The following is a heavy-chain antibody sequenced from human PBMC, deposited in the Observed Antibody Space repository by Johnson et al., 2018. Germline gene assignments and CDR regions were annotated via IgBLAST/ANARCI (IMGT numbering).Heavy chain of an antibody. Sequence: QVQLVQSGGGVVQPGRSLRLSCAASGFTFSSYGMHWVRQAPGKGLEWVAVIWYDGSNKYYADSVKGRFTISRDNSKNTLYLQMNSLRAEDTAVYYCARDFLRYSGSGYGMDVWGQGTTVTVSS. CDR2: IWYDGSNK. CDR3: ARDFLRYSGSGYGMDV. CDR1: GFTFSSYG. J-gene: IGHJ6*02. V-gene: IGHV3-33*01. D-gene: IGHD6-13*01.